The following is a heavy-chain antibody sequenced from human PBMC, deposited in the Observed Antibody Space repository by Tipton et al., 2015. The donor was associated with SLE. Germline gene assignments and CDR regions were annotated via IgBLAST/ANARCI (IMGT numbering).Heavy chain of an antibody. CDR1: GYTFTTYG. Sequence: QSGPEVKKPGASVKVSCKASGYTFTTYGISWVRQAPGQGLEWMGWISAYHGNTKYGQKLQGRVTMTTDTSTSAAYMELRSLRADDTAVYYCARDENLTENDYWGQGTLVTVSS. D-gene: IGHD7-27*01. V-gene: IGHV1-18*04. CDR3: ARDENLTENDY. J-gene: IGHJ4*02. CDR2: ISAYHGNT.